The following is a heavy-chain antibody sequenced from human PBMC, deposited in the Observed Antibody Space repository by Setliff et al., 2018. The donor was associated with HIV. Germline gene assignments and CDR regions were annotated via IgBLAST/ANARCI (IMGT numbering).Heavy chain of an antibody. V-gene: IGHV3-23*01. CDR1: GFSFNTYG. Sequence: LRLSCEASGFSFNTYGMSWVRQAPGKGLEWVSVITPSSTETYYADSVKGRFTISRDNSKNTLYLQMNSLRVEDTAVYYCARETMYDSRGYLSHYFDYWGQGTPVTAPQ. CDR3: ARETMYDSRGYLSHYFDY. J-gene: IGHJ4*02. D-gene: IGHD3-22*01. CDR2: ITPSSTET.